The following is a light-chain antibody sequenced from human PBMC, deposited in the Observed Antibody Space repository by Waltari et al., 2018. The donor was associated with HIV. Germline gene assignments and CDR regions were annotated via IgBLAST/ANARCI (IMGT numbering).Light chain of an antibody. Sequence: DIQMTQSLSSLSASVGDRVTITCLASQSISTYLNWYLQKPGKAPKLLIYAASSLISGVPSRFSGSGSGTDFTLTISSLQTEDFATYYCQQSYSIPITFGQGTRLEIK. V-gene: IGKV1-39*01. CDR3: QQSYSIPIT. J-gene: IGKJ5*01. CDR1: QSISTY. CDR2: AAS.